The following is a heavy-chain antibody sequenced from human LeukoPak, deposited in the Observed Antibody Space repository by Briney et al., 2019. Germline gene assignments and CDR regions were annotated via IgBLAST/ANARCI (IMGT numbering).Heavy chain of an antibody. V-gene: IGHV4-39*07. CDR2: IYYSGST. D-gene: IGHD3-22*01. CDR1: GGSISSSSYY. CDR3: ARDPNTYYYDSSGA. Sequence: SETLSLTCTVSGGSISSSSYYWGWIRQPPGKGLEWIGSIYYSGSTYYNPSLKSRVTISVDTSKNQFSLKLSSVTAADTAVYYCARDPNTYYYDSSGAWGQGTLVTVSS. J-gene: IGHJ5*02.